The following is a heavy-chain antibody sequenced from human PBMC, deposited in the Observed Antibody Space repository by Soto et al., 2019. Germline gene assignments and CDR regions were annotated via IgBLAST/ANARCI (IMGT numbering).Heavy chain of an antibody. D-gene: IGHD1-1*01. CDR2: ISGSGGST. J-gene: IGHJ3*02. Sequence: PGGSLRHSCAASGFTFSSYAMIWVRQATGKGLEWVSAISGSGGSTYYADSVKGRFTISRDNSKNTLYLQMNSLRAEDTAVYYCAKVVPYWNALDAFDIWGQGTMVTVSS. CDR3: AKVVPYWNALDAFDI. CDR1: GFTFSSYA. V-gene: IGHV3-23*01.